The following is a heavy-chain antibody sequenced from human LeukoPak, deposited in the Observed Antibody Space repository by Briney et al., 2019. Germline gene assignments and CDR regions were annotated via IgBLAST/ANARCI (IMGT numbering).Heavy chain of an antibody. CDR2: IRYDGSNR. CDR1: GLTFSSYG. J-gene: IGHJ4*02. CDR3: AKTRKYSSGWLYYFDY. Sequence: GGSLRLSCAASGLTFSSYGVHWVRQTPGKGLEWVAFIRYDGSNRFYADSVKGRFTISRDNSKNTLYLQMDSLRAEDTAVYYCAKTRKYSSGWLYYFDYWGQGTLVTVSS. V-gene: IGHV3-30*02. D-gene: IGHD6-19*01.